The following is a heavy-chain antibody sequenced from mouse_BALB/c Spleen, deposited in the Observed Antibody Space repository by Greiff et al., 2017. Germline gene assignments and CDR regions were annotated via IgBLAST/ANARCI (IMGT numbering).Heavy chain of an antibody. CDR3: ARASYGNYPFAY. J-gene: IGHJ3*01. CDR2: IWAGGST. Sequence: VKLVESGPGLVAPSQSLSITCTVSGFSLTSYGVHWVRQPPGKGLEWLGVIWAGGSTNYNSALMSRLSISKDNSKSQVFLKMNSLQTDDTAMYYCARASYGNYPFAYWGQGTLVTVSA. D-gene: IGHD2-10*01. CDR1: GFSLTSYG. V-gene: IGHV2-9*02.